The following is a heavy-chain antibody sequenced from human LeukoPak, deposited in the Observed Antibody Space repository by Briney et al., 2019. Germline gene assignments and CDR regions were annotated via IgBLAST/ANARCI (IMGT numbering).Heavy chain of an antibody. Sequence: SETLSLTCAVYGGSFSGYYWSWIRQPPGKGLEWIGEINHSGSTNYNPSLKSRVTISVDTSKNQFSLKLSSVTAADTAVYYCARGDTAMDLDYWGQGTLVTVSS. CDR1: GGSFSGYY. CDR3: ARGDTAMDLDY. J-gene: IGHJ4*02. CDR2: INHSGST. V-gene: IGHV4-34*01. D-gene: IGHD5-18*01.